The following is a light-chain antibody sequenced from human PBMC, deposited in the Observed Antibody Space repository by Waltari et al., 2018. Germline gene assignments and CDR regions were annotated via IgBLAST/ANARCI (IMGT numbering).Light chain of an antibody. CDR3: QSYDNILGGSV. CDR2: GNW. J-gene: IGLJ2*01. Sequence: QSVLTQPPSVSGAPGQRVTISCTGSSSNMGAGRAIHCYQQLPGTAPKLLLFGNWYRPSGVPDRFSGSKSGTSASLAIAGLQAEDEAEYYCQSYDNILGGSVFGGGTKLTVL. V-gene: IGLV1-40*01. CDR1: SSNMGAGRA.